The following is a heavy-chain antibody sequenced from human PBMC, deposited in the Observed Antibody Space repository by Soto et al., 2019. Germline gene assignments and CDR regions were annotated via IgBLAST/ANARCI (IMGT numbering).Heavy chain of an antibody. CDR3: AKFPGLCFSSRSLDRYCFEN. D-gene: IGHD3-16*01. CDR2: ISGSGGST. Sequence: LRLPCAASRVTFSTYAMSWVRQAPGKGLEWVSAISGSGGSTYYADSVKGRFTISRDNSKNTLYLQMNSPRAEAKAVYYWAKFPGLCFSSRSLDRYCFENWGQESLFTIAS. V-gene: IGHV3-23*01. CDR1: RVTFSTYA. J-gene: IGHJ4*02.